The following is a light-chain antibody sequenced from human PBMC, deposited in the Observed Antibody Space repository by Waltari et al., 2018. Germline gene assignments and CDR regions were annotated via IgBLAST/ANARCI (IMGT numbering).Light chain of an antibody. CDR3: QQRVNWPPLT. CDR2: HAS. V-gene: IGKV3-11*01. J-gene: IGKJ4*01. Sequence: EIVLTQSPATLSLAPGERATLSCRASQSVSTFLAWYQQKPGQAPRLLIYHASTRATGIPARFSGSGSGTDFTLTISSLEPEDFAVYYCQQRVNWPPLTFGGGTKVEI. CDR1: QSVSTF.